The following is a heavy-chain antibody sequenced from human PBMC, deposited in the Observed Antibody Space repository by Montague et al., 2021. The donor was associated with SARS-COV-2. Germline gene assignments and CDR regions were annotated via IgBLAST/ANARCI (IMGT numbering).Heavy chain of an antibody. CDR3: VRVSWSYYVSGAFDY. CDR1: CGSIISTSSY. V-gene: IGHV4-39*07. CDR2: ISHRGNT. J-gene: IGHJ4*02. Sequence: SETRSLTCTVSCGSIISTSSYWGWIRQPPGGGLEWIGSISHRGNTFYNPSLKSPVTISVDTSKNQFSLKLISVTAADTGIYYCVRVSWSYYVSGAFDYWGQGTLVTVSA. D-gene: IGHD3-10*01.